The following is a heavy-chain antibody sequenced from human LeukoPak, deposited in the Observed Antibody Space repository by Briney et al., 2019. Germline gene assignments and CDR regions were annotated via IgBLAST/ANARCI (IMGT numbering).Heavy chain of an antibody. V-gene: IGHV3-30*04. Sequence: GRSLRLSCVASGFTFSIYSMHWARQSPGKGLEWVTVISYDGSNKYYADSVKGRFTISRDNSKNTLYLQMNSLRAEDRAVYYCVRDQSSVSGSYYHFDYWGQGTLVTVSS. CDR2: ISYDGSNK. J-gene: IGHJ4*02. CDR3: VRDQSSVSGSYYHFDY. CDR1: GFTFSIYS. D-gene: IGHD3-10*01.